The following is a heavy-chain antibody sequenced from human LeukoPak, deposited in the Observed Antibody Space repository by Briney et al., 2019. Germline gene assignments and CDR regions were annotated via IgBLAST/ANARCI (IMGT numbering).Heavy chain of an antibody. Sequence: SETLSLTCTVSGGSISSGSYYWSWIRQPAGKGLEWIGRIYTSGSTNYNPSLKSRVTISVDTSKNQFSLKLSSVTAADTAVYYCASISGSLLGYFDYWGQGTLVTVSS. J-gene: IGHJ4*02. CDR1: GGSISSGSYY. CDR3: ASISGSLLGYFDY. V-gene: IGHV4-61*02. D-gene: IGHD1-26*01. CDR2: IYTSGST.